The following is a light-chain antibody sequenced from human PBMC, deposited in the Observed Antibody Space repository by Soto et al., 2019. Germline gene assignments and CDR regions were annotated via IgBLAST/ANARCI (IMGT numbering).Light chain of an antibody. CDR3: SSFTTSDTWV. Sequence: QSALTQPASVSGSPGQSITISCTGTNSDVGAYNFVSWYQQHPGRAPKLMIYEVTNRPSGISIRFSGSKSGNTASLTISGLQAEDEADYYCSSFTTSDTWVFGGGTKVTVL. V-gene: IGLV2-14*01. J-gene: IGLJ3*02. CDR1: NSDVGAYNF. CDR2: EVT.